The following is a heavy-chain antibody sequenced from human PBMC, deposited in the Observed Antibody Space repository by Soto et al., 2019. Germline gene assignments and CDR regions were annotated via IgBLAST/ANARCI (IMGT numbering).Heavy chain of an antibody. D-gene: IGHD1-26*01. J-gene: IGHJ3*02. V-gene: IGHV4-31*03. CDR2: TYYTGTT. CDR1: GGSISGGTFY. CDR3: ARASDRWEQRPTFDI. Sequence: QVPLQESGPGLVKPSQTLSLTCTVSGGSISGGTFYWSWVRQYPGEALEWIGFTYYTGTTSYNPSLKSRATISVDTSKIRFSRTLRSVTVAETAIYYCARASDRWEQRPTFDIWGQGSLVTVSS.